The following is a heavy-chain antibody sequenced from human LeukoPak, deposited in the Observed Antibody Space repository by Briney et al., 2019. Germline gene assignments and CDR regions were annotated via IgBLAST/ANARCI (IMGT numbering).Heavy chain of an antibody. CDR2: ISSSSSYI. CDR3: ASTLNYYDSSATSMFLKYYFDY. V-gene: IGHV3-21*01. J-gene: IGHJ4*02. D-gene: IGHD3-22*01. Sequence: GGSLRLSCAASGFTFSSYSMNWVRQAPGKGLEWVSSISSSSSYIYYADSVKGRFTISRDNAKNSLYLQMNSLRAEDRAVYYCASTLNYYDSSATSMFLKYYFDYWGQGTLVTVSS. CDR1: GFTFSSYS.